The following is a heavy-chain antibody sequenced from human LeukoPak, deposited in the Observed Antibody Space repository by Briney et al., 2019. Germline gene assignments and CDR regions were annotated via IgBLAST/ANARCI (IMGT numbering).Heavy chain of an antibody. J-gene: IGHJ4*02. CDR3: VGNYYDSSGLDY. V-gene: IGHV3-21*01. D-gene: IGHD3-22*01. CDR2: ISSSGAYI. Sequence: AGGSLRLSCAASGFTFSTYSMNWVRQAPGKGQECVSSISSSGAYIYYADSVKGRFTISRDNAKKSLYLQMNSLRAEDTAIYYCVGNYYDSSGLDYWGQGTLVTVSS. CDR1: GFTFSTYS.